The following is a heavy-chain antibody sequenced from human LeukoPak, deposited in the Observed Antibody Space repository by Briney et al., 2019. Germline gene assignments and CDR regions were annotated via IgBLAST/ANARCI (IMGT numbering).Heavy chain of an antibody. CDR1: GYTFTSYG. V-gene: IGHV1-18*01. Sequence: ASVKVSCKASGYTFTSYGISWVRQAPGQGLEWMGWISAYNGNTNYAQKFQGRVTMTRDTSISTAYMELSRLRSDDTAVYYCARMQWLVPRDYWGQGTLVTVSS. CDR2: ISAYNGNT. D-gene: IGHD6-19*01. CDR3: ARMQWLVPRDY. J-gene: IGHJ4*02.